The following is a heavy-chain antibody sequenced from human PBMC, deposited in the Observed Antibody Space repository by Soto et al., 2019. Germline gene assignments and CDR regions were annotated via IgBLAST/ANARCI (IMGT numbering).Heavy chain of an antibody. Sequence: ASVKVSCKASGYTFTSYAMHWVRQAPGQRLEWMGRINAGNGITKYSQKFQGRVTITRDTSASTAYMELSSLRSEDTAVYYCARDLGYSSGYYYSFGYFDYWGQGTLVTVSS. J-gene: IGHJ4*02. V-gene: IGHV1-3*01. CDR2: INAGNGIT. CDR1: GYTFTSYA. CDR3: ARDLGYSSGYYYSFGYFDY. D-gene: IGHD3-22*01.